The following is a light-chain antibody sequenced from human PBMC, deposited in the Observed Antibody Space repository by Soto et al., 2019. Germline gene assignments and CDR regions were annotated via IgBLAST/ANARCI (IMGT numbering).Light chain of an antibody. CDR1: SSDIGRYNL. Sequence: QSVLTQPASVSGSPGQSITISCTGTSSDIGRYNLVSWYQQHPGKPPKLMIYEATKRPSGVSNRFSGSKSGNTASLTISGLQAEDEADYYCSLYASTNTFMFGGGTKVTVL. CDR2: EAT. J-gene: IGLJ3*02. CDR3: SLYASTNTFM. V-gene: IGLV2-23*02.